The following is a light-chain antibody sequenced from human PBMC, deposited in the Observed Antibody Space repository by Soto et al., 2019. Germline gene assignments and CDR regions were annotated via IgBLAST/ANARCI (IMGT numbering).Light chain of an antibody. Sequence: QSVLTQPPSVSAAPGQKVTISCSGSSSNIGSDYVSWYQQVPGTAPKLLIYDNDKRPSGIPDRFTGSKSGTSATLGITGLQTGDEADHYCGTWDRSLNGGVFGGGTKLTVL. CDR2: DND. CDR3: GTWDRSLNGGV. J-gene: IGLJ3*02. V-gene: IGLV1-51*01. CDR1: SSNIGSDY.